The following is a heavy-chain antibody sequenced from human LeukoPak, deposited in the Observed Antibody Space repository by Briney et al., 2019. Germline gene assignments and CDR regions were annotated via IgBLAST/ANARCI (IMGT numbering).Heavy chain of an antibody. J-gene: IGHJ4*02. CDR1: GFTFSRYW. D-gene: IGHD5-12*01. CDR3: AREGVDIGTYDY. V-gene: IGHV3-7*03. Sequence: PGGSLRLSCAASGFTFSRYWMSWVRQAPGKGLEWVANIKQDGSEKYYVNSVKGRFTISRDNAKNSVYLQMNSLRVEDTAIYCCAREGVDIGTYDYWGQGTLVTVSS. CDR2: IKQDGSEK.